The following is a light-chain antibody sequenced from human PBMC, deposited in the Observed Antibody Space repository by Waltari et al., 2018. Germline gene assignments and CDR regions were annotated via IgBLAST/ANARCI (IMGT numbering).Light chain of an antibody. V-gene: IGLV2-14*03. CDR3: SSYTSSSTLCV. CDR2: DVS. J-gene: IGLJ1*01. CDR1: SRAVGDYNY. Sequence: QSALTQPASVSGSPGQSITISCTGTSRAVGDYNYVSWYQQYPDKAPNVTLYDVSEGPSGVSNRFSGSKSGNTASLTISGLQAEDEADYYCSSYTSSSTLCVFGTGTKVTVL.